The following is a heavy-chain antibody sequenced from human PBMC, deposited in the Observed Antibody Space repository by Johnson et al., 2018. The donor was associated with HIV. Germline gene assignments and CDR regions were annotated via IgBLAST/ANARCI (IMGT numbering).Heavy chain of an antibody. V-gene: IGHV3-30*02. CDR1: GFTFSSYG. CDR3: ARGDPPNVFNI. J-gene: IGHJ3*02. CDR2: IRYDESNK. Sequence: QVQLVESGGGVVQPGGSLRLSCAASGFTFSSYGMHWVRQAPDKGLEWVAFIRYDESNKYYADSVKGRFTISRDNSKNTLYLQMNSLRAEDTALYYCARGDPPNVFNIWGQGTMVTVSS.